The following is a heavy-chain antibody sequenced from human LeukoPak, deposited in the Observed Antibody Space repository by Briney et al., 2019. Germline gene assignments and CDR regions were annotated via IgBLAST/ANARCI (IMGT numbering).Heavy chain of an antibody. Sequence: ASVKVSCKASGYIFTNYGISWVRQAPGQGLEWMGWISAYNGHTNYAQNFQGRVTMTRDTSTSTVYMELRSLRSDDTAVYYCARDLTHRRNYDSSGYQIVPAFWGQGTLVTVST. J-gene: IGHJ4*02. CDR1: GYIFTNYG. V-gene: IGHV1-18*01. D-gene: IGHD3-22*01. CDR3: ARDLTHRRNYDSSGYQIVPAF. CDR2: ISAYNGHT.